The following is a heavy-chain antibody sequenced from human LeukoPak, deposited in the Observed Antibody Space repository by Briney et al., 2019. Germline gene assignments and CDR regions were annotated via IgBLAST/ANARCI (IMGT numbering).Heavy chain of an antibody. CDR2: IWCGGSNK. Sequence: GGSLRLSCAASGFTFSSYGMHCVRQAPGKGLEWVAVIWCGGSNKYYADSVKGRFTISRDNSKNTLYLQMNSLRAEDTAVYYCARDGVYGGNPSHWFDPWGQGTLVTVSS. J-gene: IGHJ5*02. CDR3: ARDGVYGGNPSHWFDP. D-gene: IGHD4-23*01. V-gene: IGHV3-33*01. CDR1: GFTFSSYG.